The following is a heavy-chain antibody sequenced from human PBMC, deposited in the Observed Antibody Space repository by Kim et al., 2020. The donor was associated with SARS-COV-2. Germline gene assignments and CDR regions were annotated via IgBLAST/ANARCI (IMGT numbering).Heavy chain of an antibody. D-gene: IGHD3-22*01. CDR2: ISYDGSNK. CDR1: GFTFSSYG. Sequence: GGSLRLSCAASGFTFSSYGMHWVRQAPGKGLEWVAVISYDGSNKYYADSVKGRFTISRDNSKNTLYLQMNSLRAEDTAVYYCAKDLSGRSNNHYYHSTPLSAFDIWGQGTMVTVSS. J-gene: IGHJ3*02. V-gene: IGHV3-30*18. CDR3: AKDLSGRSNNHYYHSTPLSAFDI.